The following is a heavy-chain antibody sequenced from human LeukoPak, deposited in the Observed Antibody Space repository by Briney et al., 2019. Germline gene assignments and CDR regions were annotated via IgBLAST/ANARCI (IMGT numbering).Heavy chain of an antibody. V-gene: IGHV1-46*01. D-gene: IGHD3-22*01. Sequence: GASVKVSCKASGYTFTSYYMHRVRQAPGQGLEWMGIINPSGGSTSYAQKFQGRVTMTRDMSTSTVYMELSSLRSEDTAVYYCASQKRYYDSSGQPTHFDYWGQGTLVTVSS. J-gene: IGHJ4*02. CDR2: INPSGGST. CDR3: ASQKRYYDSSGQPTHFDY. CDR1: GYTFTSYY.